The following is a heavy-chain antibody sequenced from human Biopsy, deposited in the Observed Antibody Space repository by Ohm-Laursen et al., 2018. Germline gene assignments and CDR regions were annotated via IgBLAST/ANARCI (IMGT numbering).Heavy chain of an antibody. CDR3: ARDPIVGSKADGMDV. CDR2: IWYDGSSE. CDR1: GFTFSVYA. Sequence: SLRLSCTASGFTFSVYAMHWVRQAPGRGLEWVAIIWYDGSSEYYADSVKGRFTISRDNSRNTVYLQMNSLRAEDTAIYYCARDPIVGSKADGMDVWGQGTTVTVSS. J-gene: IGHJ6*02. V-gene: IGHV3-33*01. D-gene: IGHD1-26*01.